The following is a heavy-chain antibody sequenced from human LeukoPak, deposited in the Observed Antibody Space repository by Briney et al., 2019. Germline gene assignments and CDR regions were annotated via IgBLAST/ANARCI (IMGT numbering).Heavy chain of an antibody. J-gene: IGHJ5*02. CDR1: GITFSSYG. D-gene: IGHD5-12*01. V-gene: IGHV3-30*02. Sequence: GGPLRLSCAASGITFSSYGMHWVRQAPGKGLEWVAFIRYDGSNKYYAESVKGRFTISRDNSKNTLYLQMNSLRAEDTAVYYCAKDDVGSGFPLGSWGQGTLVTVSS. CDR2: IRYDGSNK. CDR3: AKDDVGSGFPLGS.